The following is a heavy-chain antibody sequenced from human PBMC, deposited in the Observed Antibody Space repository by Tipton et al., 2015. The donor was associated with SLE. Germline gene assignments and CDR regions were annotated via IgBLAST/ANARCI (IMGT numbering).Heavy chain of an antibody. CDR3: AKATVTVADSFDY. Sequence: LEWVAVIWYDGSNKYYADSVKGRFTISRDNSKNTLYLQMNSLRAEDTAVYYCAKATVTVADSFDYWGQGTLVTVSS. J-gene: IGHJ4*02. D-gene: IGHD6-19*01. CDR2: IWYDGSNK. V-gene: IGHV3-33*06.